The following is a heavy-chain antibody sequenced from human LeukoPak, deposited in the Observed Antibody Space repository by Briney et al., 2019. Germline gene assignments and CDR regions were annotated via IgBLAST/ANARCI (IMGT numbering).Heavy chain of an antibody. V-gene: IGHV3-23*01. D-gene: IGHD3-22*01. CDR3: AKTNYFDSSGDKPYTTHFDY. CDR1: GFIFSKYT. CDR2: IGGSGGKA. Sequence: GGSLRLSCAASGFIFSKYTMSWVRQAPGKGLEWVSAIGGSGGKAFYAESVKGRFTISRDISKNTLFLQMDSLRAEDTAIYYCAKTNYFDSSGDKPYTTHFDYWGQGTLVTVSS. J-gene: IGHJ4*02.